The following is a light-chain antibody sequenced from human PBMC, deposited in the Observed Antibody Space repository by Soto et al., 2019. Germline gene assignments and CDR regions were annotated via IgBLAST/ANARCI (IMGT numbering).Light chain of an antibody. V-gene: IGLV7-46*01. CDR3: LLSFSGTHVV. CDR1: TGAVTSGHY. J-gene: IGLJ2*01. Sequence: QAVVTQEPSLTVSPGGTVTLTCGSSTGAVTSGHYPYWFQQKSGQAPRALIYDTSNKHSWTPARFSGSLLGGKAALTLSGAQPEDEAEYYCLLSFSGTHVVFGGGTKVIVL. CDR2: DTS.